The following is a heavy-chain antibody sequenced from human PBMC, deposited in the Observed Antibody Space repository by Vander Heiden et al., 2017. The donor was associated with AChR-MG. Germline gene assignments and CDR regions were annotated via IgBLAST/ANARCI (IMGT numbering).Heavy chain of an antibody. V-gene: IGHV3-23*01. Sequence: EEQLLESGGDLVQPGGSLRLTCAASGSTFNSFAMTWVRQAPGKGLEWVSAISAGGGATNYADSVKGRFTISRDNSKNTLYLQVNSLRAEDTAVYYCGKAGSANYYMDVWGKGTTVTVSS. CDR1: GSTFNSFA. CDR3: GKAGSANYYMDV. CDR2: ISAGGGAT. J-gene: IGHJ6*03. D-gene: IGHD1-1*01.